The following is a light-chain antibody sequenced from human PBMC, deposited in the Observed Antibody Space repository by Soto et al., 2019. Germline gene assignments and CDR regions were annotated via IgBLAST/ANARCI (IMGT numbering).Light chain of an antibody. Sequence: EIVLTQSPGTLSLSPGERATLSCGAGQSVSSSYLAWYQQKPGQAPRLVIYGASSRATGIPDRFSGSGSGTDFTLTISRLEPEDFAVYYCHQYGSSPWTFGQGTKVEIK. J-gene: IGKJ1*01. V-gene: IGKV3-20*01. CDR3: HQYGSSPWT. CDR1: QSVSSSY. CDR2: GAS.